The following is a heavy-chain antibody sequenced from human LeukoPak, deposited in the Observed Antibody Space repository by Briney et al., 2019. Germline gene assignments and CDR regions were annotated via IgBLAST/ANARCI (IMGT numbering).Heavy chain of an antibody. CDR1: GYSFTSYW. J-gene: IGHJ6*02. V-gene: IGHV5-51*01. Sequence: GESLKISCKGSGYSFTSYWIGWVRQMPGKGLEWMGIIYPGDSDTRYSPSFQGQVTISADKSISTAYLQWSSLKASDTAMYYCARQYSYGTDYYYYGMDVWGQGTTVTVSS. CDR2: IYPGDSDT. D-gene: IGHD5-18*01. CDR3: ARQYSYGTDYYYYGMDV.